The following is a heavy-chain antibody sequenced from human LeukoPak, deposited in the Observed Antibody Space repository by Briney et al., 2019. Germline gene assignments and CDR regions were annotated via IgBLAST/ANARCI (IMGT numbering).Heavy chain of an antibody. D-gene: IGHD2-8*01. CDR1: GGSISSYY. Sequence: NPSETLSLTCTVSGGSISSYYWSWIRLPAGKGLEWIGYIYYSGSTNYNPSLKSRVTISVDTSKNQFSLKLSSVTAADTAVYYCASGLKWTPYYFDYWGQGTLVTVSS. CDR3: ASGLKWTPYYFDY. CDR2: IYYSGST. V-gene: IGHV4-59*01. J-gene: IGHJ4*02.